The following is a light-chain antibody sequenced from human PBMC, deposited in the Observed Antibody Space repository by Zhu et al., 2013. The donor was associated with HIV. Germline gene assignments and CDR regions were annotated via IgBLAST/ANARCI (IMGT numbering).Light chain of an antibody. CDR1: SSDVGAYKF. CDR2: KDT. Sequence: QSALTQPASVSGSPGQSIAISCTGTSSDVGAYKFVSWYQQHPGKAPKVILYKDTMRPSGISDRFSGSKSGNTASLTISGLQAEDEADYYCCSYAGSSTYVFGTGTKVTVL. V-gene: IGLV2-23*01. CDR3: CSYAGSSTYV. J-gene: IGLJ1*01.